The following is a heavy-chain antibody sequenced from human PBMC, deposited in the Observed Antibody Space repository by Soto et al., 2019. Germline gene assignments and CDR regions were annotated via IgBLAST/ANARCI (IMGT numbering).Heavy chain of an antibody. CDR1: GFTFSSYW. D-gene: IGHD2-15*01. CDR3: VRTSLVVAAATREDY. Sequence: EVQLVESGAGLIKPGGSLRLSCAASGFTFSSYWMHWVRQAPGKGLEWVSRINSDGSSTSYADSVKGRFTISRDNAKNTLYQQMNSLRAEDTSVYYCVRTSLVVAAATREDYWGQGTLVTVSS. V-gene: IGHV3-74*01. CDR2: INSDGSST. J-gene: IGHJ4*02.